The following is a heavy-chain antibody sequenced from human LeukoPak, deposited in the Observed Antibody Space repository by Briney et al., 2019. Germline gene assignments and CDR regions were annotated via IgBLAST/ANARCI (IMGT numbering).Heavy chain of an antibody. D-gene: IGHD5-18*01. Sequence: TSETLSLTCAGYGGSFSGYYRSWIRQPPGKGLEWIGEINHSGSTNYNPSLKSRVTISVDTSKNQFSLKLSSVTAADTAVYYCASQGDTAMVIDYWGQGTLVTVSS. V-gene: IGHV4-34*01. CDR3: ASQGDTAMVIDY. J-gene: IGHJ4*02. CDR2: INHSGST. CDR1: GGSFSGYY.